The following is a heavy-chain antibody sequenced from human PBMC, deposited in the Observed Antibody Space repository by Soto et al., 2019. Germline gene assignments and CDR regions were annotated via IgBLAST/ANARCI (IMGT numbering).Heavy chain of an antibody. V-gene: IGHV1-69*04. CDR3: ARDQYCGGDCFSNWFDP. CDR2: IIPILGIA. Sequence: GASVKVSCKASGGTFSSYTISWVRQAPGQGLEWMGRIIPILGIANYAQKFQGRVTITADKSTSTAYMELSSLRSEDTAVYYCARDQYCGGDCFSNWFDPWGQGTLVTVSS. D-gene: IGHD2-21*02. J-gene: IGHJ5*02. CDR1: GGTFSSYT.